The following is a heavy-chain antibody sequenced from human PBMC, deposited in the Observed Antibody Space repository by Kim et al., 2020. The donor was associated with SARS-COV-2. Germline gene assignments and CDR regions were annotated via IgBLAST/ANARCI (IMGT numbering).Heavy chain of an antibody. J-gene: IGHJ4*02. Sequence: LKSRVTISVDTSKNQFSLKLSSVTAADTAVYYCASPPIVGATTRGRYFDYWGQGTLVTVSS. CDR3: ASPPIVGATTRGRYFDY. V-gene: IGHV4-39*01. D-gene: IGHD1-26*01.